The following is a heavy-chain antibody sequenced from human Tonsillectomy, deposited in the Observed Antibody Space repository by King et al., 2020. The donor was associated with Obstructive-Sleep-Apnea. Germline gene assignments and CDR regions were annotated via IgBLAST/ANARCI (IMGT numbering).Heavy chain of an antibody. D-gene: IGHD3-9*01. CDR2: IRQDESQK. CDR3: VRNRSDETTGYYYDVFET. J-gene: IGHJ3*02. CDR1: GFTFGSYW. V-gene: IGHV3-7*03. Sequence: VQLVESGGGLVQPGGSLRLSCAASGFTFGSYWMTGVRQAPGRGLEWVANIRQDESQKYYVDSAKGRFTISRDNAKNPLYLHMNSLRDDDTAEEYCVRNRSDETTGYYYDVFETWGQGTMVTVSS.